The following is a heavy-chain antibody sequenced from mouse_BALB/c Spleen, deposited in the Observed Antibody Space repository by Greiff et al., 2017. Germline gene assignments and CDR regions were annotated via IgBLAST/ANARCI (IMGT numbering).Heavy chain of an antibody. J-gene: IGHJ4*01. CDR3: ARPLGLRTYAMDY. V-gene: IGHV1-54*01. CDR1: GYAFTNYL. CDR2: INPGSGGT. D-gene: IGHD3-1*01. Sequence: QVQLQQSGAELVRPATSVKVSCKASGYAFTNYLIEWVKQRPGQGLEWIGVINPGSGGTNYNEKFKGKATLTADKSSSTAYMQLSSLTSDDSAVYFCARPLGLRTYAMDYWGQGTSVTVSS.